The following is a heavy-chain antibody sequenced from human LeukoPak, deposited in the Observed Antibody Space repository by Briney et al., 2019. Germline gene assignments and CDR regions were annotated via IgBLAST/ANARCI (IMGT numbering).Heavy chain of an antibody. CDR3: AXATGYLL. CDR2: ISSDGSRV. CDR1: GFTFSDYW. V-gene: IGHV3-74*01. D-gene: IGHD1-14*01. Sequence: PXXSLRXXCAASGFTFSDYWMHWVRQAPGKGLVWVSRISSDGSRVTYADSVKGRFTISRDDSENTLYMQMNSLRAEDTAVYYCAXATGYLLWGQGXLVTVSS. J-gene: IGHJ4*02.